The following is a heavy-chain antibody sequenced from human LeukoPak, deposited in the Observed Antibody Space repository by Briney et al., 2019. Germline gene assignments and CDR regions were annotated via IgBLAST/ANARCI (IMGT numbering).Heavy chain of an antibody. J-gene: IGHJ6*02. V-gene: IGHV3-23*01. CDR1: GFTFNSYG. CDR2: ISSSGEST. CDR3: AKVRACSTTSCYRTYGMDV. Sequence: GGSLRLSCAASGFTFNSYGMTWVRQAPGKGLEWVAVISSSGESTYYADSVKGRLTISRDTSKNTLYLQTNSLRAEDTALYYCAKVRACSTTSCYRTYGMDVWGQGTTVTVSS. D-gene: IGHD2-2*01.